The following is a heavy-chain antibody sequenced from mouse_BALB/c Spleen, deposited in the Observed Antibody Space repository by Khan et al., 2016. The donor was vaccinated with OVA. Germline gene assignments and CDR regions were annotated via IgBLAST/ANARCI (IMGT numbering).Heavy chain of an antibody. CDR1: GYSFTNYW. V-gene: IGHV1-69*02. CDR3: GREVGTMAY. CDR2: IYPSDSYT. Sequence: QVQLQQSGAELVRPGTSVKLSCKASGYSFTNYWINWVKQSPGQGLEWIGNIYPSDSYTNYNQNFKDKATLTVDQSSSTAYMPLSSATAEESAVYYWGREVGTMAYWGHGTLVTVSA. D-gene: IGHD1-1*02. J-gene: IGHJ3*01.